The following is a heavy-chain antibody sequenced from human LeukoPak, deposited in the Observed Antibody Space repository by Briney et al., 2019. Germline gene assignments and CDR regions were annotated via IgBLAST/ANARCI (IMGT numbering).Heavy chain of an antibody. D-gene: IGHD1-26*01. J-gene: IGHJ3*02. CDR2: IS. V-gene: IGHV3-21*01. Sequence: GGSLRLSCAASGFTFSSYSMNWVRQAPGKGLEWVSSISYAGSVKGRFTISRDNAKNSVYLQMNSLRAEDTAVYYCARASSGTQDAFDIWGQGTMVTVSS. CDR1: GFTFSSYS. CDR3: ARASSGTQDAFDI.